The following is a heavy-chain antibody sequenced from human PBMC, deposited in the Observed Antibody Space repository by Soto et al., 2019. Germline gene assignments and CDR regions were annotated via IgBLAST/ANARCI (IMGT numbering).Heavy chain of an antibody. V-gene: IGHV3-48*02. J-gene: IGHJ4*02. D-gene: IGHD3-3*01. CDR3: ARKGVAFDY. CDR1: GFTFISYS. Sequence: GGSLRLSCAASGFTFISYSMNWVRQAPGKGLEWISYISTTSSSIYYADSVKGRFTISRDNAKNSLFLQMNSLRDEDTAVYYCARKGVAFDYWGQGALVTVSS. CDR2: ISTTSSSI.